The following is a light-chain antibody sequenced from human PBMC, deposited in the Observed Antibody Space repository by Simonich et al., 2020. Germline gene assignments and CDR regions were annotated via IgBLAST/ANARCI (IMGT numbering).Light chain of an antibody. V-gene: IGLV4-69*01. J-gene: IGLJ3*02. CDR2: LNSDGSH. Sequence: QLVLTQSPSASASLGASVKLTCTLSSGHGSYAIAWHQQQPEKGPRYLMTLNSDGSHSKGDGIPDRFSGSSSGAERYLTISSLQSEDEADYYCQTWGTGINWVFGGGTKLTVL. CDR3: QTWGTGINWV. CDR1: SGHGSYA.